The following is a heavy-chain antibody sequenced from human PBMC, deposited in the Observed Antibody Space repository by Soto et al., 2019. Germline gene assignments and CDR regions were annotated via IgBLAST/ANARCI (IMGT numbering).Heavy chain of an antibody. J-gene: IGHJ6*03. CDR2: ISGSGGST. V-gene: IGHV3-23*01. CDR1: GFTFSSYA. Sequence: GGSLRLSCAASGFTFSSYAMSWVRQAPGKGLGWVSAISGSGGSTYYADSVKGRFTISRDNSKNTLYLQMNSLRAEETAVYYCAKGNGELTTSNLPYYYYYMDVWGKGTTVTVSS. D-gene: IGHD3-10*01. CDR3: AKGNGELTTSNLPYYYYYMDV.